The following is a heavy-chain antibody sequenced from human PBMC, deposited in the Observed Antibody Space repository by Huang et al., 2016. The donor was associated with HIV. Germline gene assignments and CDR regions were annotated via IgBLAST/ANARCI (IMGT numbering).Heavy chain of an antibody. V-gene: IGHV1-46*01. CDR2: SNPSDGST. D-gene: IGHD3-22*01. J-gene: IGHJ4*02. CDR1: GYAFTSYY. Sequence: QVPLVQSGAEVKKPGASVKVSCKASGYAFTSYYMHWVRQAPGQGLEWMGISNPSDGSTSYAQKFQGRVTTTRDTSTNTVFMELSSLRSEDTAVYYCARDRDFYDSSGYWGFNYFDYWGQGTLVTVSS. CDR3: ARDRDFYDSSGYWGFNYFDY.